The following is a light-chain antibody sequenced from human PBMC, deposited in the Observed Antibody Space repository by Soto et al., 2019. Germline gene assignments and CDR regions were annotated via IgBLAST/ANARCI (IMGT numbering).Light chain of an antibody. CDR3: QQSYSTPPWT. CDR1: QRITGH. Sequence: DIQMTQSPSSLSASVGDRVTITCRASQRITGHLNWYHQKPGKAPMLLIYAASSLQSGVPSRFSGSGSGTDFTLTISSLQPEDFASYYCQQSYSTPPWTFGQGTKVDIK. V-gene: IGKV1-39*01. CDR2: AAS. J-gene: IGKJ1*01.